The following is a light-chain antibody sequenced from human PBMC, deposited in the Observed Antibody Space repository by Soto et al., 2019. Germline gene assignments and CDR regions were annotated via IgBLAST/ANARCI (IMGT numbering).Light chain of an antibody. V-gene: IGLV2-14*01. CDR1: SSDVGGYNY. CDR2: EVS. Sequence: QSALTQPASASGSPGQSITISCTGTSSDVGGYNYVSWYQQHPGKAPKLIIYEVSNRPSGFSNRFSGSKSGNTASLTISGLQAEDEADYYCSSYTTSSTWVFGGGTKLTVL. J-gene: IGLJ3*02. CDR3: SSYTTSSTWV.